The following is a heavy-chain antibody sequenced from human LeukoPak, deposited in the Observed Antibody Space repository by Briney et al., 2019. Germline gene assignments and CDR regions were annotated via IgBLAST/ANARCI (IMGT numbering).Heavy chain of an antibody. J-gene: IGHJ4*02. CDR2: IYYSGTT. D-gene: IGHD3-10*01. CDR3: ARSLVRGVFKY. Sequence: PSETLSLTCTVSGGSISSSSYYWGWIRQPPGKGLEWIGTIYYSGTTYYNPSLKSRIIMPADTSKNQFSLNLSSVTAADTAVYYCARSLVRGVFKYWGQGTLVTVSS. V-gene: IGHV4-39*01. CDR1: GGSISSSSYY.